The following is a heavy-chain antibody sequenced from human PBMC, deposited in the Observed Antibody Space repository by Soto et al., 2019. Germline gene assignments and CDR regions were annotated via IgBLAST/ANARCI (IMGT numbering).Heavy chain of an antibody. J-gene: IGHJ4*02. CDR3: AGGYYDFWSGYQYFDD. V-gene: IGHV4-59*01. D-gene: IGHD3-3*01. CDR2: IYYSGST. Sequence: SSETLSLTCTVSGGSISSYYWSWIRQPPGKGLEWIGYIYYSGSTNYNPSLKSRVTISVDTSKNQFSLKLSSVTAADTAVYYCAGGYYDFWSGYQYFDDWGQGILVSVAS. CDR1: GGSISSYY.